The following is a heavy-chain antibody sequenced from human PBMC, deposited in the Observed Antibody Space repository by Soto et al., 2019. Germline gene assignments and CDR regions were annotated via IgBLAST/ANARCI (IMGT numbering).Heavy chain of an antibody. CDR1: GESISSGGYY. D-gene: IGHD6-6*01. J-gene: IGHJ4*02. CDR3: ARASSSSSAADY. CDR2: IYDSESA. Sequence: QVQLQESGPGLVKASQTLSLICSVSGESISSGGYYWSWIRHHPGKGLEWIGYIYDSESAYYNPSLKSRVTISMDTSKNHFAMKLSSVTAADTAVYYCARASSSSSAADYWRQGTLITVSS. V-gene: IGHV4-31*03.